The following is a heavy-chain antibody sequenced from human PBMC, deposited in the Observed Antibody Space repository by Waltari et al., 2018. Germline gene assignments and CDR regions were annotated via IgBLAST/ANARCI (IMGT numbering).Heavy chain of an antibody. J-gene: IGHJ4*02. CDR2: SNPNSGGT. V-gene: IGHV1-2*02. D-gene: IGHD1-7*01. CDR3: ARGITGTTGDYFDY. CDR1: GCTFNGYS. Sequence: QVQLVQSGAAVKKPGASVKVYCKASGCTFNGYSMHWVRPAPGQGLEWMGWSNPNSGGTNYAQKFQGRVTMTRDTSISTAYMELSRLRSDDTAVYYCARGITGTTGDYFDYWGQGTLVTVSS.